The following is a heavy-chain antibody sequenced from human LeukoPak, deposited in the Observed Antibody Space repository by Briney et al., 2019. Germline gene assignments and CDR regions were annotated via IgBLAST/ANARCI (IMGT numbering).Heavy chain of an antibody. V-gene: IGHV3-21*04. CDR3: AREPEYSSSSYFDY. Sequence: PGGSLRLSCAASGFTFSSYTMNWVRQAPGKGLEWVSSISSSSSYIDHADSVKGRFTISRDNAKNSLYLQMNSLRSDDTAVYYCAREPEYSSSSYFDYWGQGTLVTVSS. D-gene: IGHD6-6*01. CDR2: ISSSSSYI. CDR1: GFTFSSYT. J-gene: IGHJ4*02.